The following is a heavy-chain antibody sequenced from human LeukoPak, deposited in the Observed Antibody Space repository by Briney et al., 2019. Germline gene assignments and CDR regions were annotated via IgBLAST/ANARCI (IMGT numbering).Heavy chain of an antibody. CDR2: ISPENGDT. CDR1: GYTFVNFG. J-gene: IGHJ6*03. V-gene: IGHV1-18*01. Sequence: ASVKVSCKASGYTFVNFGLIWVRQAPGQGLEWMGWISPENGDTNYAQTFQDRVTMTTDTSTNTAYMELRSLTSDDTAVYFCARVFGYYYFYMDVWGEGTTVIISS. CDR3: ARVFGYYYFYMDV. D-gene: IGHD3/OR15-3a*01.